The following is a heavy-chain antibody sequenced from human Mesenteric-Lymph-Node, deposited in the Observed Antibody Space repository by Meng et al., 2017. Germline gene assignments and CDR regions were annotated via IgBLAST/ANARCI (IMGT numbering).Heavy chain of an antibody. CDR3: TTVPITMIVPPGY. V-gene: IGHV3-15*01. D-gene: IGHD3-22*01. J-gene: IGHJ4*02. CDR1: GFTFSSYS. Sequence: GESLKISCAASGFTFSSYSMNWVRQAPGKGLEWVGRIKSKTDGGTTDYAAPVKGRFTISRDDSKNTLYLQMNSLKTEDTAVYYCTTVPITMIVPPGYWGQGTLVTVSS. CDR2: IKSKTDGGTT.